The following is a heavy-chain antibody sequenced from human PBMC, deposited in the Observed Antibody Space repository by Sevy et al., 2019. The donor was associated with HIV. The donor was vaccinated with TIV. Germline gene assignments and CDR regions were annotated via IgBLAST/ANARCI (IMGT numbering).Heavy chain of an antibody. D-gene: IGHD3-22*01. CDR3: ARERVTYYDTSGYPYLLEAGFDY. Sequence: GGSLRLSCVASGSPFNYYAMNWVRQAPGKGLEWVLYINSDSDTMYYGDSVKGRFNISRDNAKNSLYLQMNSLRDEDTAVYYCARERVTYYDTSGYPYLLEAGFDYWGQGTLVTVSS. J-gene: IGHJ4*02. V-gene: IGHV3-48*02. CDR2: INSDSDTM. CDR1: GSPFNYYA.